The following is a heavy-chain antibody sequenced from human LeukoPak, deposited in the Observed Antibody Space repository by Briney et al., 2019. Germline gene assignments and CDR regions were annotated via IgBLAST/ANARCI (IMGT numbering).Heavy chain of an antibody. Sequence: TGGPLRLSCAASGFTFSSYGMHWVRQAPGKGLEWVAVISYDGSNEYYADSVKGRFTISRDNSKNTLYLQMNSLRAEDTAVYYCAKVAENSSSWYWDPFFDYWGQGTLVTVSS. CDR1: GFTFSSYG. V-gene: IGHV3-30*18. CDR2: ISYDGSNE. CDR3: AKVAENSSSWYWDPFFDY. J-gene: IGHJ4*02. D-gene: IGHD6-13*01.